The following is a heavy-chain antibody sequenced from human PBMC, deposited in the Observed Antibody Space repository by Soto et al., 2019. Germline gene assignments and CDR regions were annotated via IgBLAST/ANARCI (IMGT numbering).Heavy chain of an antibody. D-gene: IGHD1-7*01. V-gene: IGHV4-31*03. J-gene: IGHJ6*02. CDR1: GGSISSGGYY. Sequence: SETLSLTCTVSGGSISSGGYYWSWLRQHPGKGLEWIGYIYYSGSTYYNPSLKSRVTISVDTSKNQFSLKLSSVTATDTAVYYCARASVFTGTPTASSYYYYYYGMDVWGQGTTVTVSS. CDR3: ARASVFTGTPTASSYYYYYYGMDV. CDR2: IYYSGST.